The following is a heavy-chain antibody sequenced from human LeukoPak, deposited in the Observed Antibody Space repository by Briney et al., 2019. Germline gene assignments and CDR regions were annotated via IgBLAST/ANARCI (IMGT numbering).Heavy chain of an antibody. Sequence: SETLSLTCAVYGGSFSGYYWSWIRQPPGKGLEWIGEINHSGSTNYNPSLKSRVTISVDTSKNQFSLKLSSVTAADTAVYYCARGHKWGVTVVRGVLYNWFDPWGQGTLVTVSS. D-gene: IGHD3-10*01. CDR1: GGSFSGYY. CDR2: INHSGST. CDR3: ARGHKWGVTVVRGVLYNWFDP. J-gene: IGHJ5*02. V-gene: IGHV4-34*01.